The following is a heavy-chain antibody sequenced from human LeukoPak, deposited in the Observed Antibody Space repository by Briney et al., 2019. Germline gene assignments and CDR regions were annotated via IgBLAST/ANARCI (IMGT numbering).Heavy chain of an antibody. CDR2: IRHDGNDK. Sequence: GGPLRLSRVASGFTFTSYGMHWVRQAPGKGLEWVALIRHDGNDKYYAETVRGRFTISRDNSNNTVYLQMNTLRAEDTAMYYCVKDYGKYQILERATFDFWGQGTLISVSS. J-gene: IGHJ4*02. D-gene: IGHD5-24*01. V-gene: IGHV3-30*02. CDR3: VKDYGKYQILERATFDF. CDR1: GFTFTSYG.